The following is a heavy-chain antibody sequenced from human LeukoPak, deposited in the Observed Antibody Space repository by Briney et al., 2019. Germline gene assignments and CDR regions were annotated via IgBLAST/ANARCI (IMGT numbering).Heavy chain of an antibody. V-gene: IGHV3-7*04. J-gene: IGHJ4*02. CDR3: TRVGYIDEGIDY. CDR1: GFIFSNYW. Sequence: GGSLRLSCAASGFIFSNYWMSWVRQAPGKGLEWVANIKQDGSDKYYVDSVKGRFTISRDNGKNSLYLQMNSLRAEDTAIYYCTRVGYIDEGIDYWGQGTLVTVSS. CDR2: IKQDGSDK. D-gene: IGHD5-24*01.